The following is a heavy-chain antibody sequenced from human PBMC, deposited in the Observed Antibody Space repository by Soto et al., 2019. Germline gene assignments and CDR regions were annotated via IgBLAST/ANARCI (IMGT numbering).Heavy chain of an antibody. CDR3: ARVRSYGDPNDY. CDR2: IWYDGSNK. CDR1: GFTFSSYG. V-gene: IGHV3-33*01. D-gene: IGHD4-17*01. J-gene: IGHJ4*02. Sequence: GGSLRLSCAASGFTFSSYGMHWVRQAPGKGLEWVAVIWYDGSNKYYADSVKGGFTISRDNSKNTLYLQMNSLRAEDTAVYYCARVRSYGDPNDYWGQGTLVTVSS.